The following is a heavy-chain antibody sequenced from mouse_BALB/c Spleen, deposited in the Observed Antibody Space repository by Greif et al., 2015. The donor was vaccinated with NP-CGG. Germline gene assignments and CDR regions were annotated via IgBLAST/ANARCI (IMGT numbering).Heavy chain of an antibody. CDR2: IDPSDSET. CDR1: GYSFTSYW. Sequence: QVQLQQSGPQLVRPGASVKISCRASGYSFTSYWMHWVKQRPGQGLEWIGMIDPSDSETRLNQKFKDKATLTVDKSSSTAYMQLSSPTSEDSAVYYCARDGNHWYFDVWGAGTTVTVSS. D-gene: IGHD2-1*01. J-gene: IGHJ1*01. V-gene: IGHV1S127*01. CDR3: ARDGNHWYFDV.